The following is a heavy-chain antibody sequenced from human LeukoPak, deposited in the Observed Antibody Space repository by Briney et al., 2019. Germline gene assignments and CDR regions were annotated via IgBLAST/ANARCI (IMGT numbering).Heavy chain of an antibody. D-gene: IGHD2-21*02. Sequence: GGSLRLSCAASGFTFSSYWMHWVRQAPGKGLVWVSRINSDGSSTSYADSVKGRFTISRDNSKNTLYLQMNSLGVEDTAIYYCAREQSSGNWRTADYWGQGTLVTVSS. CDR3: AREQSSGNWRTADY. V-gene: IGHV3-74*01. J-gene: IGHJ4*02. CDR2: INSDGSST. CDR1: GFTFSSYW.